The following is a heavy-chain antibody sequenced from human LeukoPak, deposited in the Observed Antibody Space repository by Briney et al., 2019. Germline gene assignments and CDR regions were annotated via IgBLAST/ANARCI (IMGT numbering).Heavy chain of an antibody. J-gene: IGHJ4*02. D-gene: IGHD2-15*01. CDR3: ARDQGYCSGGSCRLFDY. CDR2: ISSSGSTI. Sequence: GGSLRLSCAASGFTFSDYDMSWIRQAPGKGLEWVSYISSSGSTIYYADSVKGRFTIPRDNAKNSLYLQMNSLRAEDTAVYYCARDQGYCSGGSCRLFDYWGQGTLVTVSS. CDR1: GFTFSDYD. V-gene: IGHV3-11*01.